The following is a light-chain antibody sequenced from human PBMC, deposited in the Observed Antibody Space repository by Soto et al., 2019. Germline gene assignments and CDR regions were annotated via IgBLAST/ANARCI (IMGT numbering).Light chain of an antibody. CDR1: SSDVGGYNY. CDR3: TSYTSSSTYV. CDR2: EVT. Sequence: SVLTHPPSASGSPGQSVAISCTGTSSDVGGYNYVSWYQQYPGKAPKLIMYEVTKRPSGVPDRFSGSKSGNTASLTISGLQAEDEADYYCTSYTSSSTYVFGTGTKVTVL. J-gene: IGLJ1*01. V-gene: IGLV2-8*01.